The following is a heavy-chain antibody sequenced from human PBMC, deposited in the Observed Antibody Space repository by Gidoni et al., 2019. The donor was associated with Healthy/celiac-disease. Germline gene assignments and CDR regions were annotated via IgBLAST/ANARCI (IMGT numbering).Heavy chain of an antibody. CDR1: GGNFSSYA. Sequence: QVQLVQSGAEVTKPGSSVKVACKAYGGNFSSYAISWVRQAPGQGLEWMGGIIPIFGTATYAQKFQGRVTITADKSTSTAYMELSSLRSEDTAVYYCARRVDTAMDDAFDIWGQGTMVTVSS. D-gene: IGHD5-18*01. CDR3: ARRVDTAMDDAFDI. J-gene: IGHJ3*02. V-gene: IGHV1-69*06. CDR2: IIPIFGTA.